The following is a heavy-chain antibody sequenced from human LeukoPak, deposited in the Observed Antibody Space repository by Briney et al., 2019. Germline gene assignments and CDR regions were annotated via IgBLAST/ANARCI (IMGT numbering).Heavy chain of an antibody. Sequence: GGSLRLSCSASGFIFSSYGMHWGRQAPGKGLEWVAAISSDGSNKYYADSVKGRLTISRDNSKNTLYLEMNSLRAEDTAVYFCAKDGVFRQWLGGWQDYWGQGTLVTVSS. V-gene: IGHV3-30*18. CDR3: AKDGVFRQWLGGWQDY. CDR2: ISSDGSNK. CDR1: GFIFSSYG. D-gene: IGHD6-19*01. J-gene: IGHJ4*02.